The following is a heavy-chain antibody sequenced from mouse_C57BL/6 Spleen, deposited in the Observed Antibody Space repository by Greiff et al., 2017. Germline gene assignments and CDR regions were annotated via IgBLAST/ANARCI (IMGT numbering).Heavy chain of an antibody. J-gene: IGHJ2*01. CDR1: GYTFTNYW. V-gene: IGHV1-63*01. Sequence: QVHVKQSGAELVRPGTSVKMSCKASGYTFTNYWIGWAKQRPGHGLEWIGDIYPGGGYTNYNEKFKGKATLTADKSSSTAYMQFSSLTSEDSASYYCARGNPEYYFDYWGQGTTLTVSS. CDR3: ARGNPEYYFDY. CDR2: IYPGGGYT.